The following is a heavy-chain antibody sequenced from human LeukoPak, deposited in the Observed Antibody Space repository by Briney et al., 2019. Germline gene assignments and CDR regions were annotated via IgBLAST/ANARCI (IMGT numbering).Heavy chain of an antibody. D-gene: IGHD5-18*01. CDR2: IIPFFGTA. CDR1: GGTFSSYA. V-gene: IGHV1-69*13. J-gene: IGHJ1*01. Sequence: SVKVSCKASGGTFSSYAINWVRQAPGQGLEWMGGIIPFFGTAKYAQKFQGRVTITADESTSTAYMELSSLRSEDTAVYYCALLDTGLVPIAEYFQHWGQGTLVTVSS. CDR3: ALLDTGLVPIAEYFQH.